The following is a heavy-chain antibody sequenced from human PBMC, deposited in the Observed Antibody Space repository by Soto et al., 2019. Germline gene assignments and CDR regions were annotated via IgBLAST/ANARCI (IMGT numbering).Heavy chain of an antibody. CDR3: ARYYYDSSGYLDY. D-gene: IGHD3-22*01. J-gene: IGHJ4*02. Sequence: ASVKVSCKASGYTFTSYDIDWVRQATGQGLEWMGWMNPNSGNTGYAQKFQGRVTMTRNTSISTAYMELSSLRSEDTAVYYCARYYYDSSGYLDYWGQGTLVTVSS. V-gene: IGHV1-8*01. CDR1: GYTFTSYD. CDR2: MNPNSGNT.